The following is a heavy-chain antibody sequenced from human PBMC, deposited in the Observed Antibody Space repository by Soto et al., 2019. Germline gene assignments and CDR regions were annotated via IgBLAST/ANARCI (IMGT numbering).Heavy chain of an antibody. CDR1: GYTFTSYY. V-gene: IGHV1-46*01. D-gene: IGHD2-2*01. CDR3: ARESNIVVVPAAGFDP. CDR2: INPSAVST. J-gene: IGHJ5*02. Sequence: ASVKVSCKASGYTFTSYYMHWVRQAPGQGLEWMRIINPSAVSTSYAQNIQSRVTMTSDTSTSTVYMEPSSLRSEDTAVYYCARESNIVVVPAAGFDPWGQGTLVTVSS.